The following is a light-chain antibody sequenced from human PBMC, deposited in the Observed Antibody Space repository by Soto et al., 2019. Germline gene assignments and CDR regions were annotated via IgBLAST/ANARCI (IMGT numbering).Light chain of an antibody. CDR3: SSYTSSSTLA. CDR2: GVN. J-gene: IGLJ2*01. CDR1: SSDVGGYNY. V-gene: IGLV2-14*01. Sequence: QSALTQPASVSGSPGQSITISCTGTSSDVGGYNYVSWYQQHPGKAPKLMIYGVNNRPSGVSNRFSGSKSGNTASLAISGLQAEDEADYYCSSYTSSSTLAFGGGTQLTVL.